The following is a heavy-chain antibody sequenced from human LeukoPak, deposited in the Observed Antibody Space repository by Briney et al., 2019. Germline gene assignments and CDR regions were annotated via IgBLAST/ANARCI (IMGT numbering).Heavy chain of an antibody. CDR2: ISSSSRYI. D-gene: IGHD3-22*01. CDR1: RFTFSSYS. J-gene: IGHJ3*02. CDR3: ARDPPKDTMIVVTPGAFDI. V-gene: IGHV3-21*01. Sequence: KPAVSLTLSCSASRFTFSSYSMNWVGQAPGNVLEGVISISSSSRYIYYADSVTGRFTISRDNAKESLYLQMNSLSAEDTAVYYCARDPPKDTMIVVTPGAFDIWGQGTMVTVSS.